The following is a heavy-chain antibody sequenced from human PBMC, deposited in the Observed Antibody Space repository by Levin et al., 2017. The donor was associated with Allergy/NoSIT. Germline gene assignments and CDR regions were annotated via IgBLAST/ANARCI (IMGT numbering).Heavy chain of an antibody. Sequence: GESLKISCKGSGYSFTTYWIAWVRQMPGKGLEWMGILYPGNSDTRYSPSFQGQVTISADTSLSTAYLQWSSLKASDSAMYYCARRSNTGAGGSDWGQGTLVTVSS. CDR3: ARRSNTGAGGSD. CDR2: LYPGNSDT. D-gene: IGHD2-15*01. V-gene: IGHV5-51*01. J-gene: IGHJ4*02. CDR1: GYSFTTYW.